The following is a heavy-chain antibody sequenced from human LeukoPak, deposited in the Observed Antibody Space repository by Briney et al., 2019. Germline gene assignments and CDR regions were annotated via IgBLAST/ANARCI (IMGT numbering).Heavy chain of an antibody. Sequence: SETLSLTCTVSGGSISSGGYDWSWIRQPPGKGLEWIGSIYYSGSTYYNPSLKSRVTTSVDTSKNQFSLKLISVTAADTAVYYCARHLLGVAGPFQYWGQGTLATVSS. CDR3: ARHLLGVAGPFQY. D-gene: IGHD6-19*01. J-gene: IGHJ1*01. V-gene: IGHV4-39*01. CDR2: IYYSGST. CDR1: GGSISSGGYD.